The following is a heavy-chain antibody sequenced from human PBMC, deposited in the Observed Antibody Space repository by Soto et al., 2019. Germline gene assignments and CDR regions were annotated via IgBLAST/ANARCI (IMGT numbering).Heavy chain of an antibody. D-gene: IGHD5-12*01. J-gene: IGHJ3*02. CDR3: TSPTNDLDIVTAVGGI. V-gene: IGHV3-73*01. Sequence: PGGSLRLSCAASGFTFSGSAMHWVRQASGKGLEWVGRIRSKANNYATAFAASVKGRFTISRDESKNTAYLQMNSLKTEDTAVYYCTSPTNDLDIVTAVGGIWGQGTRVTVSS. CDR1: GFTFSGSA. CDR2: IRSKANNYAT.